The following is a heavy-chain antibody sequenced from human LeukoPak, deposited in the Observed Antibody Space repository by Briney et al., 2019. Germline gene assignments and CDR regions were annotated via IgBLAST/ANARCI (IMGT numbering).Heavy chain of an antibody. CDR2: MNPNSGNT. V-gene: IGHV1-8*01. Sequence: ASVKVSCKASGYTFTSYDINWVRQATGQGLEWMGWMNPNSGNTGYAQKFQGRVTMTRNTSISTAYTELSSLRSEDTAVYYCARGRGSSGWYRTAYYFDYWGQGTLVTVSS. CDR3: ARGRGSSGWYRTAYYFDY. J-gene: IGHJ4*02. CDR1: GYTFTSYD. D-gene: IGHD6-19*01.